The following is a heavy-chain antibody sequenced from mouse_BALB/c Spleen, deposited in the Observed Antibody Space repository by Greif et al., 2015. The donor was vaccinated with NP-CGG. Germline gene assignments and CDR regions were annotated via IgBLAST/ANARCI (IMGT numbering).Heavy chain of an antibody. CDR2: INSNGGST. CDR3: ARGGGDWYFDV. V-gene: IGHV5-6-3*01. CDR1: GFTFSSYG. J-gene: IGHJ1*01. Sequence: EVKLVESGGGLVQPGGSLKLSCAASGFTFSSYGMSWVRQTPDKRLELVATINSNGGSTYYPDSVKGRFTISRDNAKNTLYLQMSSLKSEDTAMYYCARGGGDWYFDVWGAGTTVTVSS.